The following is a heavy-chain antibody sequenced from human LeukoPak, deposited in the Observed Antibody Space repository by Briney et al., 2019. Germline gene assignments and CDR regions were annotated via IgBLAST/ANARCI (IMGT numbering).Heavy chain of an antibody. D-gene: IGHD3-22*01. J-gene: IGHJ3*02. CDR3: ARDRVDYYDSSGYRRKAFDI. V-gene: IGHV4-31*03. CDR1: GGSISSGGYY. Sequence: SETLSLTCTVPGGSISSGGYYWSWIRQPPGKGLEWIGYIYYSGSTYYNPSLKSRVTISVDTSKNQFSLKLSSVTAADTAVYYCARDRVDYYDSSGYRRKAFDIWGQGTMVTVSS. CDR2: IYYSGST.